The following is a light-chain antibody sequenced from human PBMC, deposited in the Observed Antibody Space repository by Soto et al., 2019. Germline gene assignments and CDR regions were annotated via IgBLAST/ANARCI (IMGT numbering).Light chain of an antibody. CDR3: QQDGSSPST. J-gene: IGKJ5*01. V-gene: IGKV3-20*01. CDR1: HSVSSTS. CDR2: GAS. Sequence: EIVLTQSPGTLSLSPGEIATLSCRASHSVSSTSLAWYQQNRGQAPRLLIYGASSRATGIPDRFSGSGAGTDFTLTISRLEPADFAVYYCQQDGSSPSTFGQGTRLET.